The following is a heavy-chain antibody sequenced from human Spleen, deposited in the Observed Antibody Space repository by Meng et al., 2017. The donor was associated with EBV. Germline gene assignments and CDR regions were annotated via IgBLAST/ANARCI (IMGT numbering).Heavy chain of an antibody. CDR2: VHPNSGGT. D-gene: IGHD3-10*01. CDR3: ARDWRAGEYGSGSYHPY. CDR1: GYTFSAFY. V-gene: IGHV1-2*06. J-gene: IGHJ4*02. Sequence: QVQLVQSGAEVKKPXXSXKVXCXXSGYTFSAFYMHWVRQAPGQGLQWMGRVHPNSGGTDYAQIFQGRVTMTRDTSISTAYMELSSLTSDDTAVYYCARDWRAGEYGSGSYHPYWGQGTLVTVSS.